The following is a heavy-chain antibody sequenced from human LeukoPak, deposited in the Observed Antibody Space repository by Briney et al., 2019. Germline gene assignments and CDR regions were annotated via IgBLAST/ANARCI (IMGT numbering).Heavy chain of an antibody. CDR3: ARDRMVRGVKQRGDDAFDI. Sequence: PGGSLRLSCVASGFSFSIYSLNWVRQAPGKGLEWVSYIGHTGSTMSYADSVKGRFTISRDNAKNSLYLQMNSLRAEDTAVYYCARDRMVRGVKQRGDDAFDIWGQGTMVTVSS. CDR1: GFSFSIYS. D-gene: IGHD3-10*01. J-gene: IGHJ3*02. V-gene: IGHV3-48*04. CDR2: IGHTGSTM.